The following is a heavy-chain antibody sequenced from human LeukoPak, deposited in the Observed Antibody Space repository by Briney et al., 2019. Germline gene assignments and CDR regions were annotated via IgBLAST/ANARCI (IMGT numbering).Heavy chain of an antibody. CDR1: GYTFTAFTDYY. CDR3: ARPYCSGGSCWDNWFDP. Sequence: ASVKVSCKASGYTFTAFTDYYIHWVRQAPGQGLEWMGRINPNSGGTNYAQKFQGRVTMTRDTSISTAYMELSRLRSDDTAVYYCARPYCSGGSCWDNWFDPWGQGTLVTVSS. CDR2: INPNSGGT. J-gene: IGHJ5*02. D-gene: IGHD2-15*01. V-gene: IGHV1-2*06.